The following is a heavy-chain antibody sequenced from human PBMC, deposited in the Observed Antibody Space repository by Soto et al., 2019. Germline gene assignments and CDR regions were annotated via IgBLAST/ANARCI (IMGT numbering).Heavy chain of an antibody. CDR1: GFTFSSYA. J-gene: IGHJ4*02. CDR2: ISSSGGST. D-gene: IGHD3-22*01. V-gene: IGHV3-23*01. Sequence: GGSLRLSCAASGFTFSSYAMSWVRQAPGKGLEWVSAISSSGGSTYYADSVKGRFTISRDNSKNTLYLQMNSLRAEDTAVYYCAKFSYDSSGYLFDYRGQGTLVTVSS. CDR3: AKFSYDSSGYLFDY.